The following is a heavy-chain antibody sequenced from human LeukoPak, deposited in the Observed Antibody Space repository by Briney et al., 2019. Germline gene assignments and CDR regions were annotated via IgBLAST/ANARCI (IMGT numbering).Heavy chain of an antibody. Sequence: ASVKVSCKASGYTFTSYDINWVRQATGQGLEWMGWMNPNSGNTGYAQKFQGRVTMTRNTSISTAYMELSSLRSEDTAVYYCARGGNYYGSGSYFNDAFDIWGQGTMVTVSS. D-gene: IGHD3-10*01. V-gene: IGHV1-8*01. CDR2: MNPNSGNT. CDR1: GYTFTSYD. J-gene: IGHJ3*02. CDR3: ARGGNYYGSGSYFNDAFDI.